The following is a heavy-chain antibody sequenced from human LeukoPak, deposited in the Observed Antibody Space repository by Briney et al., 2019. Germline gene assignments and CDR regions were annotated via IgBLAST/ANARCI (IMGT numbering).Heavy chain of an antibody. CDR1: GFTFSGSA. D-gene: IGHD1-1*01. V-gene: IGHV3-73*01. Sequence: GGSLRLSCAASGFTFSGSAMHWVRQASGKGLEWVCRIRSKANSYATAYAASVKGRFTIYRDDSKNTAYRQMNSLKTEDAAVYYCTGWDDGRDYWGQGTLVTVSS. CDR3: TGWDDGRDY. CDR2: IRSKANSYAT. J-gene: IGHJ4*02.